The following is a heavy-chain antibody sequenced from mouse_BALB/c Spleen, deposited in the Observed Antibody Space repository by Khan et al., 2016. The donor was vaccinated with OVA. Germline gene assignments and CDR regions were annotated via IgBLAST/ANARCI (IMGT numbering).Heavy chain of an antibody. CDR1: GFDFSRYW. J-gene: IGHJ3*01. D-gene: IGHD2-14*01. Sequence: EVQLQESGGGLVQPGGSLKLSCAASGFDFSRYWMSWVRQAPGKGLEWIGEINPDSSTINYTPSLKDKFIISRDNAKNTLYLQMSKVRSEDTALEDWARPGSYYRYDVGFAYWGQGTLVTVAA. V-gene: IGHV4-1*02. CDR2: INPDSSTI. CDR3: ARPGSYYRYDVGFAY.